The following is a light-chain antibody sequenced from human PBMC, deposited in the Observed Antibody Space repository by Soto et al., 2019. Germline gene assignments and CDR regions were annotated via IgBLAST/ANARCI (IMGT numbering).Light chain of an antibody. CDR3: QQYYSYPPT. J-gene: IGKJ5*01. CDR1: QGIRSY. CDR2: AAS. V-gene: IGKV1-9*01. Sequence: DIQMTQSPSSLSASVGDRVTITCRASQGIRSYLAWYQQKPGKAPKLLIYAASTLQSGVPSRFSGSGSRTDFTLTISYLQSEDFATYYCQQYYSYPPTFGQGTRLEIK.